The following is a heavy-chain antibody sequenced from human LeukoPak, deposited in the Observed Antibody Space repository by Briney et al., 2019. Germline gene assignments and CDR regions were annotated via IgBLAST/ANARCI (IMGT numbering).Heavy chain of an antibody. D-gene: IGHD3-9*01. J-gene: IGHJ4*02. CDR2: IYYSGST. CDR1: GGSISSSSYY. V-gene: IGHV4-39*07. CDR3: AKGDYDILTGPLYYFDY. Sequence: SETLSLACTVSGGSISSSSYYWGWIRQPPGKGLEWIGSIYYSGSTYYNPSLKSRVTISVDTSKNQFSLKLSSVTAADTAVYYCAKGDYDILTGPLYYFDYWGQGTLVTVSS.